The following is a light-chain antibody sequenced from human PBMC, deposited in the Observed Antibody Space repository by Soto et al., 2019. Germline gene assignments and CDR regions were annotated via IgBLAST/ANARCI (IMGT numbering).Light chain of an antibody. V-gene: IGKV1-5*03. Sequence: DIQMTQSPSTLSASVGDRVTITCRASQSISGLLAWYQQKPGKAPKLLIYKASGLESGVPSRFSGSGSGTEFPLTINGLQPDDFASYYCQQYYSLCTFGQGTKVEVK. CDR1: QSISGL. CDR2: KAS. CDR3: QQYYSLCT. J-gene: IGKJ1*01.